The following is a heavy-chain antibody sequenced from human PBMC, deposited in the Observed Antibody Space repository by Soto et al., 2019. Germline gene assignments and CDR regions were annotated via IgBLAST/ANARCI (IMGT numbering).Heavy chain of an antibody. CDR3: ASWRSDFVVVTAMPAFDI. CDR2: IYYSGST. J-gene: IGHJ3*02. D-gene: IGHD2-21*02. V-gene: IGHV4-31*03. Sequence: PSETLSIPCTVAGGSISSGGYSWSWIRQHPGKGLEWIVYIYYSGSTYYTPSLKSRVTISVDTSKNQFSLKLSSVTAADTAVYYCASWRSDFVVVTAMPAFDIWGQGTMVTVSS. CDR1: GGSISSGGYS.